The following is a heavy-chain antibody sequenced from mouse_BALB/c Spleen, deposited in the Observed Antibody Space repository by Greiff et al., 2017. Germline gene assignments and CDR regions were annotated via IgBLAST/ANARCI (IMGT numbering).Heavy chain of an antibody. D-gene: IGHD1-2*01. J-gene: IGHJ4*01. CDR2: IYPGDGDT. CDR3: ARGDFTTATGAMDY. Sequence: VQLQESGAELARPGASVKLSCKASGYTFTSYWMQWVKQRPGQGLEWIGAIYPGDGDTRYTQKFKGKATLTADKSSSTAYMQLSSLASEDSAVYYCARGDFTTATGAMDYWGQGTSITVSS. V-gene: IGHV1-87*01. CDR1: GYTFTSYW.